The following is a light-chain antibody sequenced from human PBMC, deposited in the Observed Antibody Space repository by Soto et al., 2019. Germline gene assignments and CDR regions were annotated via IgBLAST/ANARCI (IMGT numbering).Light chain of an antibody. CDR2: EVS. CDR3: SSYAGGNTRI. V-gene: IGLV2-8*01. CDR1: ISDVGGYKY. J-gene: IGLJ2*01. Sequence: QSALTQPPSASGSPGQSVTISCTGTISDVGGYKYVSWYQQHPGKAPKLIIYEVSKRPSGVPDRFSASKSGNTASLTVSGLQAEDEAVYYCSSYAGGNTRIFGGGTQLTVL.